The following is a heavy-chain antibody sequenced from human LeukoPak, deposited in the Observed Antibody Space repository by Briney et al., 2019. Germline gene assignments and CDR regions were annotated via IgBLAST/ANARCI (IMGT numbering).Heavy chain of an antibody. V-gene: IGHV3-15*01. CDR3: TTEKSY. J-gene: IGHJ4*02. CDR1: RFTFSSAW. Sequence: GGSLRLSCAASRFTFSSAWMSWVRQAPGGGLEWVARIKSKTDGEATDYAAPVKGRFTISRDDSKTTLYLQMNSLKTDDTAVYYCTTEKSYWGQGTLVTVSS. CDR2: IKSKTDGEAT.